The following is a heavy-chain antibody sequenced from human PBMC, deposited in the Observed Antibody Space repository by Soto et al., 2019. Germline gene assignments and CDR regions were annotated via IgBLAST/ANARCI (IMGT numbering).Heavy chain of an antibody. CDR2: ISGSGGST. D-gene: IGHD3-16*01. V-gene: IGHV3-23*01. CDR1: GFTYSSYA. Sequence: GGSLRLSCAASGFTYSSYAMSWVRQAPGKGLEWVSAISGSGGSTYYADSVKGRFTISRDNSKNTLYLQMNSLSAEDTAVYYCAKDSYEDSVDYWGQGTLVTVSS. J-gene: IGHJ4*02. CDR3: AKDSYEDSVDY.